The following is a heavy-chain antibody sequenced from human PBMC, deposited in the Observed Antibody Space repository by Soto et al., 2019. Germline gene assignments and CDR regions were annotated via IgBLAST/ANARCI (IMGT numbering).Heavy chain of an antibody. J-gene: IGHJ4*02. CDR1: GFTFGDYA. CDR2: IKSKGYGGTT. Sequence: GGSLRLSCIGSGFTFGDYAMSWVRQAPGKGLEWVGFIKSKGYGGTTEYAASVKGRFTISRDDSKSIAYLQMNSLKTEDTAVYYCTIKTGYSSSWYPYYFDHWGPGTLVTVSS. V-gene: IGHV3-49*04. CDR3: TIKTGYSSSWYPYYFDH. D-gene: IGHD6-13*01.